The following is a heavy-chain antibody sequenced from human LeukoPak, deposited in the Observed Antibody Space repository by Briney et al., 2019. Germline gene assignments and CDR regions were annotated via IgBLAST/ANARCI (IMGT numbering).Heavy chain of an antibody. J-gene: IGHJ5*02. CDR2: INHSGST. D-gene: IGHD3-3*01. CDR3: ARPRFTIFGVVIHAWFDP. CDR1: GGSFSGYD. Sequence: PSETLSLTCTVYGGSFSGYDWSWIPQPPGKGLEWIGEINHSGSTNHNPSLKSRVTISVDTSKHQFSLKLSSVTAADTAVYYCARPRFTIFGVVIHAWFDPWGQGTLVTVSS. V-gene: IGHV4-34*01.